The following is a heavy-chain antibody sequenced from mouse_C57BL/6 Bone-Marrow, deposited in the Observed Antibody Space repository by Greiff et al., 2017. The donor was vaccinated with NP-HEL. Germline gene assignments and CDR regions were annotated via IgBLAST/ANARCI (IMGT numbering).Heavy chain of an antibody. D-gene: IGHD1-1*01. V-gene: IGHV1-26*01. CDR2: INPNNGGT. Sequence: EVKLQQSGPELVKPGASVKISCKASGYTFTDYYMNWVKQSHGKSLEWIGDINPNNGGTSYNQKFKGKATLTVDKSSSTAYMELRRLTSEDSAVYYCARRDYYGSSYWYFDVWGTGTTVTVSS. J-gene: IGHJ1*03. CDR1: GYTFTDYY. CDR3: ARRDYYGSSYWYFDV.